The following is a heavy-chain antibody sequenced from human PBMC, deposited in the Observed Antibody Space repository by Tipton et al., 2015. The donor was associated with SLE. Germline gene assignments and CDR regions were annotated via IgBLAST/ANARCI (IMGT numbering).Heavy chain of an antibody. D-gene: IGHD6-19*01. CDR1: GFTFSSYA. J-gene: IGHJ4*02. CDR2: ISATGGST. V-gene: IGHV3-23*01. Sequence: SLRLSCAASGFTFSSYAMSWVRQAPGKGLEWVSSISATGGSTYYTDSVKGRFTISRDNSKNTLYLEMNSLRAEDTAVYYCAKDPGYSSGWYYFDYWGQGTLVTVSS. CDR3: AKDPGYSSGWYYFDY.